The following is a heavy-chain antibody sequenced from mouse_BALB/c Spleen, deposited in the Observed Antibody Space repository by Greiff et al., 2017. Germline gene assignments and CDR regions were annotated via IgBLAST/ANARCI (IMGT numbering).Heavy chain of an antibody. D-gene: IGHD2-2*01. V-gene: IGHV1-4*02. Sequence: QVQLKESAAELARPGASVKMSCKASGYTFTSYTMHWVKQRPGQGLEWIGYINPSSGYTEYNQKFKDKTTLTADKSSSTAYMQLSSLTSEDSAVYYCARSEGYEYYYAMDYWGQGTSVTVSS. J-gene: IGHJ4*01. CDR1: GYTFTSYT. CDR3: ARSEGYEYYYAMDY. CDR2: INPSSGYT.